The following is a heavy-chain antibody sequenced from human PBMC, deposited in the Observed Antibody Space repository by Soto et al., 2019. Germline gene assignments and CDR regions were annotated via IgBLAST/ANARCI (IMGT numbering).Heavy chain of an antibody. J-gene: IGHJ4*02. D-gene: IGHD2-15*01. CDR2: INHSGST. CDR1: GGSFSGYY. Sequence: SETLSLTCAVYGGSFSGYYWSWIRQPPGKGLEWIGEINHSGSTNYNPSLKSRVTISVDTSKNQFSLKLSSLRSEDTAVYYCARPTFNDCSGGSCYLFYWGQGTLVTVSS. CDR3: ARPTFNDCSGGSCYLFY. V-gene: IGHV4-34*01.